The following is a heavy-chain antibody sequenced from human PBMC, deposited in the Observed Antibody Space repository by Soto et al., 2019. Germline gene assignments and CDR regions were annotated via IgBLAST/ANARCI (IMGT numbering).Heavy chain of an antibody. Sequence: GGSLRLSCAASGFTFSSYWMHWVRQAPGKGLVWVSRINSDGSSTSYADSVKGRFTISRDNAKNSLYLQMNSLRAEDTAVYYCARERGYSGYDSGWFDPWGQGTLVTVSS. D-gene: IGHD5-12*01. V-gene: IGHV3-74*01. CDR1: GFTFSSYW. CDR3: ARERGYSGYDSGWFDP. J-gene: IGHJ5*02. CDR2: INSDGSST.